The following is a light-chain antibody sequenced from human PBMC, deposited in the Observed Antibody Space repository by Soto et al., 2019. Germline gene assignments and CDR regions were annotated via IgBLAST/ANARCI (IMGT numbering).Light chain of an antibody. Sequence: QSALTQPATVSGSPGQSITISCTGSSSDIGGFNYVSWYQQHPGKAPKLMIYEVTNRPSGVSNRFSGSKSGNTASLTVSGLQGEDEADYYCTLYSSSSTLVFGGGTKLTVL. V-gene: IGLV2-14*01. J-gene: IGLJ2*01. CDR2: EVT. CDR3: TLYSSSSTLV. CDR1: SSDIGGFNY.